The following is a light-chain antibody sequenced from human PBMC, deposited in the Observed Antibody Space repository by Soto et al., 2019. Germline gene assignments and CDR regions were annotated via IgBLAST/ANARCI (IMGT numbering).Light chain of an antibody. CDR1: QSVSSNY. V-gene: IGKV3-20*01. CDR3: QQYDRSPLT. Sequence: EIVLTQSPGTLSLSPGERATLSCRASQSVSSNYLAWYQQKPGQAPGLLIYGASSRATGIPDRFSGSGSGTDFTLTISRLEPEDFAVYYCQQYDRSPLTFGGGTKVEIK. CDR2: GAS. J-gene: IGKJ4*01.